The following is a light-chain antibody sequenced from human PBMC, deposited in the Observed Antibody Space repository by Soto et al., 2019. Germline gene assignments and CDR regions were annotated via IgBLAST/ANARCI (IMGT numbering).Light chain of an antibody. J-gene: IGKJ1*01. CDR3: QQYNSYST. CDR2: KAS. V-gene: IGKV1-5*03. CDR1: QSISSW. Sequence: DIQMTQSASTLSASVGERVTVTLRASQSISSWLAWYQQKPGKAPKLLIYKASSLESGVPSRFSGSGSGTEFTLTISSLQPDDFATYYCQQYNSYSTFGQGTKVDI.